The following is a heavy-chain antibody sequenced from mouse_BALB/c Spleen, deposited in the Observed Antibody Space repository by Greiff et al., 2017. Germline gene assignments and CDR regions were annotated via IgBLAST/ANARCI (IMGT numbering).Heavy chain of an antibody. V-gene: IGHV5-9-4*01. CDR1: GFTFSSYA. J-gene: IGHJ4*01. Sequence: EVQLVESGGGLVKPGGSLKLSCAASGFTFSSYAMSWVRQSPEKRLEWVAEISSGGSYTYYPDTVTGRFTISRDNAKHTLYLEMSSLRSDDTAMYYYARYGNYRYAMDYWGQGTSVTVSS. D-gene: IGHD2-1*01. CDR3: ARYGNYRYAMDY. CDR2: ISSGGSYT.